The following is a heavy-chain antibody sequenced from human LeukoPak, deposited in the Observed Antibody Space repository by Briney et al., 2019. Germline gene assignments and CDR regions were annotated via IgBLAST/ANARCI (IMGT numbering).Heavy chain of an antibody. CDR2: IIPIFGTA. J-gene: IGHJ3*02. Sequence: SVKVSCKASGGTFSSYAISWVRQAPGQGLEWMGGIIPIFGTANYAQKFQGRVTITTDESTSTAYMELSSLRSEDTAVYYCARDHVVTPTDAFDIWRQGTMVTFSS. CDR3: ARDHVVTPTDAFDI. CDR1: GGTFSSYA. V-gene: IGHV1-69*05. D-gene: IGHD2-21*02.